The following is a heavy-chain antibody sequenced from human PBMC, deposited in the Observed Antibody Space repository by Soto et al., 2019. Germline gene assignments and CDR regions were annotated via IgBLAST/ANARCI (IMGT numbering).Heavy chain of an antibody. CDR1: GGTFSNYP. V-gene: IGHV1-69*12. J-gene: IGHJ2*01. D-gene: IGHD5-12*01. CDR3: ARGNHRWLQLWYFDL. CDR2: IIPIFGTV. Sequence: QVQLVQSGAEVEKPGSSVKVSCKASGGTFSNYPISWVRQAPGQGLEWTGGIIPIFGTVNYAQKFQGRGAIAADASTSTSYMELRSLRSEDTAVYYCARGNHRWLQLWYFDLWGRGTLVTVSS.